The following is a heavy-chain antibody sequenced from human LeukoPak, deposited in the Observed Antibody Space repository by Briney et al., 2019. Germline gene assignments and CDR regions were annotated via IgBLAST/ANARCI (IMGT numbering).Heavy chain of an antibody. CDR2: ISGRGDGT. CDR1: GLAFSNYA. D-gene: IGHD2-2*02. Sequence: QPGGSLRLSCEASGLAFSNYAMTWVRQATGKGLEWVSVISGRGDGTHYADSVKGRFSISRDNSKNTVYLQMNSLRAEVTALYYCVKGCSSMDSYTSECWDQGTLVTVSS. J-gene: IGHJ4*02. V-gene: IGHV3-23*01. CDR3: VKGCSSMDSYTSEC.